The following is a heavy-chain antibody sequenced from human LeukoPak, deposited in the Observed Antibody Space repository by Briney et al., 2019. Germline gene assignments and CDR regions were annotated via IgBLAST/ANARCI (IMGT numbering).Heavy chain of an antibody. J-gene: IGHJ4*02. Sequence: GGSLRLSCAASGFTFSDFYMSWVRQAPGKGLEWVSVIYSGGSTYYADSVKGRFTISRDSSKNTLYLQMNSLRAEDTAVYYCARDSLGMSTLDSWGQGTLVTVSS. CDR1: GFTFSDFY. V-gene: IGHV3-53*01. D-gene: IGHD5/OR15-5a*01. CDR3: ARDSLGMSTLDS. CDR2: IYSGGST.